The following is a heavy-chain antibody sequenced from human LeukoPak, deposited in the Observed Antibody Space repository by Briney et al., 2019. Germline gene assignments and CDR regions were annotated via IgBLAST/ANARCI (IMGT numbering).Heavy chain of an antibody. Sequence: GRSLRLSCAASGFTFSSYAMHWVRQAPGKGLEWVSVISYDGGNKYYADSVKGRFTISRDNSKNTLYLQMNSLRADDTAVFYCARSMTTVVLSAFDMWGQGTMVTVSS. CDR1: GFTFSSYA. J-gene: IGHJ3*02. CDR3: ARSMTTVVLSAFDM. CDR2: ISYDGGNK. V-gene: IGHV3-30*04. D-gene: IGHD4-23*01.